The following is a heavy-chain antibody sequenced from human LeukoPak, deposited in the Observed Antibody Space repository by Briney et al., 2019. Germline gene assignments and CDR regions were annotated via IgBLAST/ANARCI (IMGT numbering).Heavy chain of an antibody. J-gene: IGHJ4*02. CDR1: GGSFSGYY. Sequence: SETLSLTCAVYGGSFSGYYWSWIRQPPGKGLEWIGEINHSGSTNYNPSLKSRVTISVDTSKNQFSLKLSSVTAADTAVYYCARGRVLLGYCSSTSCYGEYYFDYWDQGTLVTVSS. CDR2: INHSGST. D-gene: IGHD2-2*01. V-gene: IGHV4-34*01. CDR3: ARGRVLLGYCSSTSCYGEYYFDY.